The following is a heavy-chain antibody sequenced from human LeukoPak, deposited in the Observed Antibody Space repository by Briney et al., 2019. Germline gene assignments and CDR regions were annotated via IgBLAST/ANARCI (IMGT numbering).Heavy chain of an antibody. V-gene: IGHV1-18*01. CDR2: ISAYNGNT. CDR1: GYTFTSYG. J-gene: IGHJ6*02. Sequence: ASVKVSCTASGYTFTSYGISWVRQAPGQGLEWMGWISAYNGNTNYAQKLQGRVTMTTGTSTSTACMELRSLRSDDTAVYYCARGTMVRGVTTYYYGMDVWGQGTTVTVSS. D-gene: IGHD3-10*01. CDR3: ARGTMVRGVTTYYYGMDV.